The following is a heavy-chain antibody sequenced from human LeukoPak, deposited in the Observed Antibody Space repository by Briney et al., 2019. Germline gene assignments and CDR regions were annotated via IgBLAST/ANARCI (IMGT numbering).Heavy chain of an antibody. Sequence: ASVKVSCKASGGTFSSYAISWVRQAPGQGLEWMGGIIPIFGTANYAQKFQGRVTITADESTSTAYMELSSLRPEDTAVYYCARAEYYYDSSGYYGTNWFDPWGQGTLVTVSS. CDR3: ARAEYYYDSSGYYGTNWFDP. CDR2: IIPIFGTA. D-gene: IGHD3-22*01. V-gene: IGHV1-69*13. J-gene: IGHJ5*02. CDR1: GGTFSSYA.